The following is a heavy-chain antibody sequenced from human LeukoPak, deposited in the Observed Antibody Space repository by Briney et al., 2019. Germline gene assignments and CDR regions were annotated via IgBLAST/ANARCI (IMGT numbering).Heavy chain of an antibody. CDR1: GFTFSSYW. CDR3: ARVDYDSSGYYIDYYYYYMDV. CDR2: IKQDGSEK. V-gene: IGHV3-7*01. D-gene: IGHD3-22*01. J-gene: IGHJ6*03. Sequence: GGSLRLSCAASGFTFSSYWMSWVRQAPGKGLEWVANIKQDGSEKYYVDSVKGRFTISRDNAKNSLYLQMNSLRAEDTAVYYCARVDYDSSGYYIDYYYYYMDVWGKGTTVTISS.